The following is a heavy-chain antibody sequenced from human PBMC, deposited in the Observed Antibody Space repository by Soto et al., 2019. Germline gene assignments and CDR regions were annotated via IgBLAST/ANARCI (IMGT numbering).Heavy chain of an antibody. D-gene: IGHD6-19*01. CDR2: IYNSGST. V-gene: IGHV4-28*01. J-gene: IGHJ4*02. CDR3: ARKYGIPVAGTFDY. Sequence: SETLSLTCAVSGYSVSDSNWWGWIRQPPGKGLEWMGHIYNSGSTYYKSSLKGRVTMSIDTSKNQFFLRLCSVTAVDTAVYYCARKYGIPVAGTFDYWGQGILGTVSS. CDR1: GYSVSDSNW.